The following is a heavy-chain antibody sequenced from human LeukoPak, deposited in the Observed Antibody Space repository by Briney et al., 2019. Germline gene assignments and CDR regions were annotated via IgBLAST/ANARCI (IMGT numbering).Heavy chain of an antibody. D-gene: IGHD1-26*01. Sequence: SGGSLRLSCAASGFTFNNYAMSWVRQAPGRGLEWVSAISAGGGVTYYADSVKGRFTVSRDNSKKKVFLQMNSLRADDTAVYYCVKAGWYSAKTYATYDDAYDIWGQGTMVTVSS. CDR2: ISAGGGVT. CDR1: GFTFNNYA. J-gene: IGHJ3*02. CDR3: VKAGWYSAKTYATYDDAYDI. V-gene: IGHV3-23*01.